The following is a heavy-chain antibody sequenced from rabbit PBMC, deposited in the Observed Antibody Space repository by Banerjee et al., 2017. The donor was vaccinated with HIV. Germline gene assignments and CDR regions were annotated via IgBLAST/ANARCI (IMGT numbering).Heavy chain of an antibody. CDR3: ARDLAGVIGWNFNL. D-gene: IGHD4-1*01. Sequence: QEQLKESGGGLVQPGGSLTLSCTASGFSFSSGYDMCWVRQAPGKGLEWIACIYSSSSDSTYYASWAKGRFTISKTSSTTVTLQMTSLTAADTATYFCARDLAGVIGWNFNLWGQGTLVTVS. J-gene: IGHJ4*01. V-gene: IGHV1S45*01. CDR1: GFSFSSGYD. CDR2: IYSSSSDST.